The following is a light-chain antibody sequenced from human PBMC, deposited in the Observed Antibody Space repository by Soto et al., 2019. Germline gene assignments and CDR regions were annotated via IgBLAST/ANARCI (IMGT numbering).Light chain of an antibody. V-gene: IGLV2-11*01. Sequence: QSALTQPPSASGSPGQSVTISCTGTSSDVGGYDYVSWYQQYPGKAPKLMIYDVSKRPSGVPDRFSGSKSGNTASLTISGLQAEDEADYYCCSYAGSYTWVFGGGTKVTVL. CDR2: DVS. CDR1: SSDVGGYDY. J-gene: IGLJ3*02. CDR3: CSYAGSYTWV.